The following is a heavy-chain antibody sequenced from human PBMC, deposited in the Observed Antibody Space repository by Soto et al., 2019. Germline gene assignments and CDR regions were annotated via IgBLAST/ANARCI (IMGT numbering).Heavy chain of an antibody. J-gene: IGHJ6*02. CDR2: INHSGST. CDR3: ARALVRFLEWVPDSYYYTMDV. D-gene: IGHD3-3*01. CDR1: GGSFSGYY. V-gene: IGHV4-34*01. Sequence: SETLSLTCAVYGGSFSGYYWSWIRQPPGKXLEWIGEINHSGSTNYDPSLKSRVTISVDTSKNQFSLKLSSVTAADTAVYYCARALVRFLEWVPDSYYYTMDVWGQGTTVTVSS.